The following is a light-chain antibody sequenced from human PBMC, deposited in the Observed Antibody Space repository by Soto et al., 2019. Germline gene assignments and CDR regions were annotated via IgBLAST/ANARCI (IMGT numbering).Light chain of an antibody. CDR2: GAS. Sequence: EILMTQSPATLSVYPGDRATLSCRASQSISSSYLAWYQHRPGQAPRLLIYGASSRATGIPDRFSGSGSGTEFTLTISRLEPEDFAVYYCQQYGSSSWTFGQGTKVDNK. CDR3: QQYGSSSWT. J-gene: IGKJ1*01. CDR1: QSISSSY. V-gene: IGKV3-20*01.